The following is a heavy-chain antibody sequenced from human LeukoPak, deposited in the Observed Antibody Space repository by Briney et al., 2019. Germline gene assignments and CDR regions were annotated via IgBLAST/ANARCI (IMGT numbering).Heavy chain of an antibody. CDR1: GGTFSSYA. J-gene: IGHJ6*03. V-gene: IGHV1-69*05. Sequence: SVKVSCKASGGTFSSYAISWVRQAPGQGLEWMGRIIPIFGTANYARKFQGRVTITTDESTSTAYMELSSLRSEDTAVYYCATLDAGYYYCYMDVWGKGTTVTVSS. D-gene: IGHD5-18*01. CDR2: IIPIFGTA. CDR3: ATLDAGYYYCYMDV.